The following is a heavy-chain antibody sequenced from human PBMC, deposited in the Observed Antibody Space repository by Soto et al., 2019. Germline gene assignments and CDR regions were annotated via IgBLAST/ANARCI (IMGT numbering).Heavy chain of an antibody. V-gene: IGHV4-39*01. J-gene: IGHJ6*02. Sequence: SETLSLTCTVSGGSISSSSYYWGWIRQPPGKGLEWIGSIYYSGSTYYNPSLKSRVTISVDTSKNQFSLKLSSVTAADTAVYYCARHSTHYYYGMDVWGQGTTVTVSS. CDR3: ARHSTHYYYGMDV. CDR2: IYYSGST. CDR1: GGSISSSSYY.